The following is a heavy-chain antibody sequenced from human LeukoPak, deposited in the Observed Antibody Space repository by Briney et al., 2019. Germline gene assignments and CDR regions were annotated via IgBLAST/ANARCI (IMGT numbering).Heavy chain of an antibody. V-gene: IGHV5-51*01. D-gene: IGHD3-22*01. CDR2: IYPGDSDT. J-gene: IGHJ4*02. CDR3: ARHKPGHYDSSGYYTY. Sequence: GASLKISCKGSGYIFTTYWIGWVRQMPGKGLEWMGIIYPGDSDTRYSPAFQGLVTISADKSINTAYLQWSSLKASDTAMYYCARHKPGHYDSSGYYTYWGQGTLVTVSS. CDR1: GYIFTTYW.